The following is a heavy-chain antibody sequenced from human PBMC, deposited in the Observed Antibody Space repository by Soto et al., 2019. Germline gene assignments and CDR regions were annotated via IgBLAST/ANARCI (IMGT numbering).Heavy chain of an antibody. CDR1: GGSISSGDYY. D-gene: IGHD3-16*02. J-gene: IGHJ5*02. CDR3: ARGVTFGGVIAPRFDP. V-gene: IGHV4-31*03. Sequence: SETLSLTCTVSGGSISSGDYYWSWIRQHPGKGLEWIGYIHNSGTTYYIPPLKSRVAMTVDTSKNQLSLKLTSVTAADTAVYYCARGVTFGGVIAPRFDPWGQGTLVTVSS. CDR2: IHNSGTT.